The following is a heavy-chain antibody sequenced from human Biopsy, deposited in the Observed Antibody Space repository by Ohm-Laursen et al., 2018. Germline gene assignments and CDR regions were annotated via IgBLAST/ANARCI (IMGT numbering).Heavy chain of an antibody. CDR1: GDSISASTTSY. CDR2: IYNSETT. V-gene: IGHV4-39*01. J-gene: IGHJ5*02. Sequence: SETLSLTCFVSGDSISASTTSYWAWLRQPPGKGLEWIGSIYNSETTFYNPSLKSRVAISVDTSTNQFSLKVSSVTAADTALYYCARHPTGFWFDPWGHGTLVTVSS. CDR3: ARHPTGFWFDP.